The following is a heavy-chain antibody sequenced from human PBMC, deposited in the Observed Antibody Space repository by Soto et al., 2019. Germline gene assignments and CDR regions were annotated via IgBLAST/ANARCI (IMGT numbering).Heavy chain of an antibody. CDR1: GGSFSGYY. V-gene: IGHV4-34*01. J-gene: IGHJ4*02. D-gene: IGHD3-22*01. CDR2: INHSGST. Sequence: SETLSLTCAVYGGSFSGYYWSWIRQPPGKGLEWIGEINHSGSTNYNPSLKSRVTISVDTSKNQFSLKLSSVTAADTAVYYCARGVPPTYYYDSSGYYSYFDYWGQGTLVTVSS. CDR3: ARGVPPTYYYDSSGYYSYFDY.